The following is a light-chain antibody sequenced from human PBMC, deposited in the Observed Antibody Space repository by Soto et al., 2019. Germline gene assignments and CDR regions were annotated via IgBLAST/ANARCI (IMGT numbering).Light chain of an antibody. CDR2: AAS. J-gene: IGKJ1*01. Sequence: EIVLTQSPATLSVSPGERVTLSCRASQSISSNLAWYQQKPGQAPRLLIYAASTRAAGLPARFSGSGSGTEFRLTISSLQSEDFAVYYCQQYNNWPPERTFGQGTKVEIK. CDR3: QQYNNWPPERT. CDR1: QSISSN. V-gene: IGKV3-15*01.